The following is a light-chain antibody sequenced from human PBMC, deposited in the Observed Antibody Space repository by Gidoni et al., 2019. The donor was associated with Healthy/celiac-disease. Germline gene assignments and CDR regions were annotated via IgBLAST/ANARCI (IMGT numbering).Light chain of an antibody. CDR1: SSDVGGYNY. CDR3: SSYTSSSTVV. J-gene: IGLJ2*01. Sequence: QPTLTQPASVSGSPAQSITISSTGTSSDVGGYNYVPWYHQHPGKAPKLMIYDVSHRPSGVSNRFSGSKSGNTASLTISGLQAEDEADYCCSSYTSSSTVVFGGGTKLTVL. CDR2: DVS. V-gene: IGLV2-14*01.